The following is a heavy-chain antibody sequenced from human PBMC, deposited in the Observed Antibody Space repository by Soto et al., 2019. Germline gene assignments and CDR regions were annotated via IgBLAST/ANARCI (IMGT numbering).Heavy chain of an antibody. CDR1: GDSVSSNSAA. Sequence: QTLSLTCVISGDSVSSNSAAWNWIRQSPSRGLEWLGRTYYRSKWYNDYAVSVKSRITINPDTSKNQFSLQLNSVTPEDTAVYYCARDKVVVVAATIGYYFDYWGQGTLVTVYS. CDR2: TYYRSKWYN. J-gene: IGHJ4*02. CDR3: ARDKVVVVAATIGYYFDY. D-gene: IGHD2-15*01. V-gene: IGHV6-1*01.